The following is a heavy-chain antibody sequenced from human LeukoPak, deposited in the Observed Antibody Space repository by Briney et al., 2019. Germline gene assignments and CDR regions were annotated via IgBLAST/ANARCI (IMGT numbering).Heavy chain of an antibody. V-gene: IGHV4-59*08. Sequence: KTSETLSLTCTVSGGSISSYYWSWIRQPPGKGLEWIGYINDSGSTNSNPSLKSRVTMSVDTSKNQFSLKLSYVTAADTAVYYCTRRGRNNWGEGNDYWGQGTLVTVSS. CDR3: TRRGRNNWGEGNDY. J-gene: IGHJ4*02. CDR2: INDSGST. CDR1: GGSISSYY. D-gene: IGHD1-1*01.